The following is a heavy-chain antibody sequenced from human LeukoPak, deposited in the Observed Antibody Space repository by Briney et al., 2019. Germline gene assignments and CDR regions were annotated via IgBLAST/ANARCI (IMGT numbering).Heavy chain of an antibody. J-gene: IGHJ4*02. Sequence: PSETLSLTCTVSSYSINSGYYWGWIRQPPGKGLEWIGYIYYSGSTNYNPSLKSRVTISVDTSKNQFSLKLSSVTAADTAVYYCARARDGYNTLFDYWGQGTLVTVSS. CDR3: ARARDGYNTLFDY. CDR1: SYSINSGYY. V-gene: IGHV4-59*01. D-gene: IGHD5-24*01. CDR2: IYYSGST.